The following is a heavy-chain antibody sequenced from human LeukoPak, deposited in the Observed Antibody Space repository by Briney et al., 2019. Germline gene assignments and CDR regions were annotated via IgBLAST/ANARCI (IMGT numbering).Heavy chain of an antibody. V-gene: IGHV1-2*02. Sequence: ASVKVSCKVSGYTFTDYYIHWVRQAPGQGLEWMGWTSPKGAGTMSAQKFQGRVTMTRDTSISTACMELSRLRSDDTAVYYCARGWSGSYYSHYYYYMDVWGKGTTVTVSS. J-gene: IGHJ6*03. D-gene: IGHD1-26*01. CDR3: ARGWSGSYYSHYYYYMDV. CDR1: GYTFTDYY. CDR2: TSPKGAGT.